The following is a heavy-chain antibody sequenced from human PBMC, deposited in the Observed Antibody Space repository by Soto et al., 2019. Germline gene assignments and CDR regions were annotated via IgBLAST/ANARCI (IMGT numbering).Heavy chain of an antibody. CDR3: TTALTSRAYYDSSGYYSTVRRTDY. CDR1: GFTFSNAW. D-gene: IGHD3-22*01. V-gene: IGHV3-15*07. CDR2: IKSKTDGGTT. J-gene: IGHJ4*02. Sequence: GGSLRLSCAASGFTFSNAWMNWVRQAPGKGLEWVGRIKSKTDGGTTDYAAPVKGRFTISRDDSKNTLYLQMNSLKTEDTAVYYCTTALTSRAYYDSSGYYSTVRRTDYWGQGTLVTVSS.